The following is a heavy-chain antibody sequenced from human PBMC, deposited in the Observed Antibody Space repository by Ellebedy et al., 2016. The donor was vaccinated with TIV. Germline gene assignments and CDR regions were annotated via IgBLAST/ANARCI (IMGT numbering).Heavy chain of an antibody. V-gene: IGHV3-30-3*01. D-gene: IGHD4-17*01. CDR2: ISYDGNNK. CDR3: ARGEETYGMGYFDY. Sequence: PGGSLRLSCAASGFTFSSYAMHWVRRAPGKGLEWVAVISYDGNNKYYADSVKGRFTISRDNSKNTLYLQMNSLRAEDTAVYYCARGEETYGMGYFDYWGQGTLVTVSS. J-gene: IGHJ4*02. CDR1: GFTFSSYA.